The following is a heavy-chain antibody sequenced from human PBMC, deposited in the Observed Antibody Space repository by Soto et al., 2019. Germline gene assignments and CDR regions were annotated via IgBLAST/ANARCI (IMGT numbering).Heavy chain of an antibody. CDR2: ISYDGSNK. V-gene: IGHV3-30*18. CDR3: AKDVAFDY. J-gene: IGHJ4*02. D-gene: IGHD2-15*01. CDR1: GXTFSSYG. Sequence: LRLSCAASGXTFSSYGMHWVRQAPGKGLEWVAVISYDGSNKYYADSVKGRFTISRDNSKNTLYLQMNSLRAEDTAVYYCAKDVAFDYWGQGTLVTVSS.